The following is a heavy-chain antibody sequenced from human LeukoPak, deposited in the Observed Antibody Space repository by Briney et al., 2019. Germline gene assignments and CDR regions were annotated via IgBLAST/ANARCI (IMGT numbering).Heavy chain of an antibody. CDR1: GFTFSSYE. CDR2: ISSSGSTI. V-gene: IGHV3-48*03. D-gene: IGHD4-17*01. J-gene: IGHJ4*02. CDR3: ATQSYGLFAY. Sequence: SGWSLRLSCAASGFTFSSYEMNWVRQAPGKGLEWVSYISSSGSTIYYADSVKGRFTISRDNAKNSLYLQMNSLRPDDTAVYYCATQSYGLFAYWGQGTLVTVSS.